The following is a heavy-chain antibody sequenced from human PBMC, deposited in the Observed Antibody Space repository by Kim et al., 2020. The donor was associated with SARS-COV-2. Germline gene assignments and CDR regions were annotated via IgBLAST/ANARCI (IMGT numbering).Heavy chain of an antibody. CDR2: IYYSGST. Sequence: SETLSLTCTVSGGSISSGGYYWSWIRQHPGKGLEWIGYIYYSGSTYYNPSLKSRVTISVDTSKNQFSLNLSSVTAADTAVYYCARGFESAILRGVMGAFDIGGQGTMVTVSS. J-gene: IGHJ3*02. D-gene: IGHD3-10*01. CDR3: ARGFESAILRGVMGAFDI. V-gene: IGHV4-31*03. CDR1: GGSISSGGYY.